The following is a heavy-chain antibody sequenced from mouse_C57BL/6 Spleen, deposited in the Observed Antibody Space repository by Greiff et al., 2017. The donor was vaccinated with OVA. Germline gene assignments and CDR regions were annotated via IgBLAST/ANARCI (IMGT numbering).Heavy chain of an antibody. CDR1: GYTFTSYW. D-gene: IGHD4-1*01. CDR2: IDPSDSET. J-gene: IGHJ1*03. Sequence: VQLQQPGAELVRPGSSVKLSCKASGYTFTSYWMHWVKQRPIQGLEWIGNIDPSDSETHYNQKFKDKATLTVDKSSSTAYMQLSSLTSEDSAVYYCALTGTDWYFDVWGTGTTVTVSS. V-gene: IGHV1-52*01. CDR3: ALTGTDWYFDV.